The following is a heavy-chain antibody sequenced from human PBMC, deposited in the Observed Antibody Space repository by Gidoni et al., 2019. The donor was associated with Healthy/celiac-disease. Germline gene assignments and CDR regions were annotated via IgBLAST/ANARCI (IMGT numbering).Heavy chain of an antibody. CDR1: GYTFTGYY. CDR3: ARDCGNSSSSCEDYGMDV. Sequence: QVQLVQSGAEVKKPGASVKVSCKASGYTFTGYYMHWVRQAPGQGLEWMGWINPNSGGTNYAQKFQGWVTMTRDTSISTAYMELSRLRSDDTAVYYCARDCGNSSSSCEDYGMDVWGQGTTVTVSS. D-gene: IGHD6-6*01. J-gene: IGHJ6*02. V-gene: IGHV1-2*04. CDR2: INPNSGGT.